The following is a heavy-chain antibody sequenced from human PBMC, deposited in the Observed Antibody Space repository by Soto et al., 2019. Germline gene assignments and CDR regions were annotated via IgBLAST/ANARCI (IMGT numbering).Heavy chain of an antibody. D-gene: IGHD3-3*01. CDR1: GFTFTSFA. CDR3: AIGEWLSTSYVNF. Sequence: GGSLILAFATSGFTFTSFAVGWVRQAPGKGLEWVSAISGSGGATYYADSVKGRFTVSRDNSRNTVYLQVDSLRVEDTAVYHWAIGEWLSTSYVNFWGKGTLVTVSS. CDR2: ISGSGGAT. J-gene: IGHJ4*02. V-gene: IGHV3-23*01.